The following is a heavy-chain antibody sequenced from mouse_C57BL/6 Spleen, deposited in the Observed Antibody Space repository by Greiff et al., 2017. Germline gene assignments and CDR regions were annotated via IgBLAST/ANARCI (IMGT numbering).Heavy chain of an antibody. V-gene: IGHV1-72*01. J-gene: IGHJ1*03. CDR2: LDPNSGGT. D-gene: IGHD1-1*01. CDR1: GYTFTSYW. Sequence: QVQLKQPGAELVKPGASVKLSCKASGYTFTSYWMHWVKQRPGRGLEWIGRLDPNSGGTKYNEKFKSKATLTVDTPSSTAYMQLSSLTSEDSAVYYCARTLSFYYYGSSMYFDVWGTGTTVTVSS. CDR3: ARTLSFYYYGSSMYFDV.